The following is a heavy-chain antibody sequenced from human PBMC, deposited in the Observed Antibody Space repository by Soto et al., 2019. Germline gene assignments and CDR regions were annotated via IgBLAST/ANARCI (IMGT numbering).Heavy chain of an antibody. CDR2: IDPSDSYI. D-gene: IGHD3-9*01. V-gene: IGHV5-10-1*01. CDR3: ARLTSSGYFDL. Sequence: QVPGKGLEWMGRIDPSDSYIKYSPPFQGHVTISADKSISTAYLQWSSLKASDTAIYYCARLTSSGYFDLWGRGTLVTVSS. J-gene: IGHJ2*01.